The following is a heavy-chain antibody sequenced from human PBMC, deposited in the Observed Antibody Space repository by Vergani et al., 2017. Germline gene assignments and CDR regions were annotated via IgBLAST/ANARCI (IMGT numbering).Heavy chain of an antibody. D-gene: IGHD2-15*01. V-gene: IGHV3-21*04. CDR1: GFTFSSYS. CDR2: ISSSSSYI. Sequence: EVQLVESGGGLVKPGGSLRLSCAASGFTFSSYSMNWVRQAPGKGLEWVSSISSSSSYIYYADSVKGRFTISRDNAKNSLYLQMNSLRAEDTALYHCARDSEYCSGGSCYSWFDPWGQGTLVTVSS. CDR3: ARDSEYCSGGSCYSWFDP. J-gene: IGHJ5*02.